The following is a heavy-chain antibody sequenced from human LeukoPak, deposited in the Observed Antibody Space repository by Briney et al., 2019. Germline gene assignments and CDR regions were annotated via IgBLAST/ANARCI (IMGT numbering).Heavy chain of an antibody. J-gene: IGHJ4*02. V-gene: IGHV4-59*12. D-gene: IGHD3-9*01. CDR3: ARGFYDILIGKGYFDY. Sequence: SETLSLTCTVSGGSINNYYWSWIRQPPGKGLEWIGYISYSGTTNYNPSLRSRLAMSVDTSKNQVSLKLRSVTAADTAVYYCARGFYDILIGKGYFDYWGQGELVTVSS. CDR2: ISYSGTT. CDR1: GGSINNYY.